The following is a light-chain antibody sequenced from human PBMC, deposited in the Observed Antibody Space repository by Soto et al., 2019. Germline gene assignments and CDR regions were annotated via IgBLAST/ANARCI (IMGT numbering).Light chain of an antibody. CDR3: HGRQSGPRT. J-gene: IGKJ1*01. CDR2: QTS. CDR1: QYINTR. V-gene: IGKV3-11*01. Sequence: EIVLTQSPATLSSFPGDRVTLSCSASQYINTRLAWYQHRPGQAPRLLIYQTSLRAAGIPARFSASGSGTDFTVTISDVQPEDFALYYCHGRQSGPRTFGQGTKVDI.